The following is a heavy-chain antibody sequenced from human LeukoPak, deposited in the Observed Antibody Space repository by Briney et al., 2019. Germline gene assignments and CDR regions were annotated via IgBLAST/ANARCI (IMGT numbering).Heavy chain of an antibody. D-gene: IGHD3-22*01. CDR2: ISYEGSNE. CDR1: GFTFSDSA. V-gene: IGHV3-30*04. CDR3: AKDGIRYYYDSSGYYGDY. J-gene: IGHJ4*02. Sequence: GGSLRLSCAASGFTFSDSAMHWVRQAPGKGLEWVAVISYEGSNEYYADSVKGRFTISRDNSKNTLYLQMTSLRAEDTAVYYCAKDGIRYYYDSSGYYGDYWGQGTLVTVSS.